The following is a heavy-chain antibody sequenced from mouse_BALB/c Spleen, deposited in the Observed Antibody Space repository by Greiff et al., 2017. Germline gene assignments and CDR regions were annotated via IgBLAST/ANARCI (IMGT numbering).Heavy chain of an antibody. CDR1: GYAFTNYL. Sequence: QVQLQQSGAELVRPGTSVKVSCKASGYAFTNYLIEWVKQRPGQGLEWIGVINPGSGGTNYNEKFKGKATLTADKSSSTAYMQLSSLTSDDSAVYFCARSRRAWFAYWGQGTLVTVAA. CDR2: INPGSGGT. J-gene: IGHJ3*01. CDR3: ARSRRAWFAY. V-gene: IGHV1-54*01.